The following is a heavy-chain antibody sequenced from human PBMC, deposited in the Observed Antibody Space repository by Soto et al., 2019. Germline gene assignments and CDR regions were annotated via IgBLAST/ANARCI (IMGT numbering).Heavy chain of an antibody. CDR2: INHSGST. CDR1: GGSFGGYY. Sequence: SETLSLTCAVYGGSFGGYYWSWIGQPPGKGLEWIGEINHSGSTNYNPSLKSRVTISVDTSKNQFSLKLSSVTAADTAVYYCARPRGYSYGYWFDPWGQGTLVTVSS. CDR3: ARPRGYSYGYWFDP. D-gene: IGHD5-18*01. V-gene: IGHV4-34*01. J-gene: IGHJ5*02.